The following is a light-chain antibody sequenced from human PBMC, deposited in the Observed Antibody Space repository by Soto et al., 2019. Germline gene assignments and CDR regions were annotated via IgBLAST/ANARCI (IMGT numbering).Light chain of an antibody. CDR2: GAY. CDR3: HQYNRWPPGT. J-gene: IGKJ1*01. CDR1: EHVGRD. V-gene: IGKV3-15*01. Sequence: EIVRTQSPATRSVSPGEGATLSCRASEHVGRDLAWYQQKPGQAPRLLIYGAYTRVIGIPARFSGSASGTQFTLTISSLQSEDYAVYFCHQYNRWPPGTVGRGTKVEIK.